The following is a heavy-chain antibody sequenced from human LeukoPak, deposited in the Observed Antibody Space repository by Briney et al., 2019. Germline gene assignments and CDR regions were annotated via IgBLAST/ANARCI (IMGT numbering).Heavy chain of an antibody. CDR2: ISFTGNT. CDR1: GGSTSSGGYY. V-gene: IGHV4-31*03. CDR3: ARMYSFDNSAYYYDY. D-gene: IGHD3-22*01. J-gene: IGHJ4*02. Sequence: SETLSLTCSVSGGSTSSGGYYWSWIRQHPVKGLDWIGYISFTGNTRYNPSLKSRLTISIDTSKNQFSVKLNSVTAADTAVYYCARMYSFDNSAYYYDYWGQGTLVTVSS.